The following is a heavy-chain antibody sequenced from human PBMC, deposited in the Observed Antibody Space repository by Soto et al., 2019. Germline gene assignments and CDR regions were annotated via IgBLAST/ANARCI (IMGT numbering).Heavy chain of an antibody. V-gene: IGHV4-31*03. CDR1: GGSISSGCDY. D-gene: IGHD3-10*01. J-gene: IGHJ3*02. CDR3: ARFYMVRGVMSAFDI. CDR2: IYYLGST. Sequence: SETLSLTCTVSGGSISSGCDYWSWIRQHPGKGLEWIGYIYYLGSTYYNPSLKSRVTISVDTSKKQFSLKLSSVTAADTAVYYCARFYMVRGVMSAFDIWGQGTMVTVSS.